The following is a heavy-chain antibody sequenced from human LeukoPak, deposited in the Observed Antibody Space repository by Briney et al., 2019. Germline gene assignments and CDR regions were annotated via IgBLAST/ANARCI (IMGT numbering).Heavy chain of an antibody. CDR2: ISGSGDST. CDR1: GFTFSSYA. J-gene: IGHJ4*02. V-gene: IGHV3-23*01. CDR3: AREAVVPFFDY. Sequence: GGSLRLSCAASGFTFSSYAMSWVRQAPGKGLEWVSAISGSGDSTYYADSVKGRFTISRDNAKNSLYLQMNSLRAEDTAVYYCAREAVVPFFDYWGQGTLVTVSS. D-gene: IGHD2-15*01.